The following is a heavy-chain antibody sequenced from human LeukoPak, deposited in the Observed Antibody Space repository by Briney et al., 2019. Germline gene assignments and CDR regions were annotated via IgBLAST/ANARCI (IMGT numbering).Heavy chain of an antibody. Sequence: SETLSLTCTVSGYSISSGYYWGWIRQPPGKGLEWIGSIYQSGSTYYNPSLKSRVTISVDTSKNQFSLKLSSVTAADTAVYYCARGGFVYYDSSGYYFPFDYWGQGTLVTVSS. J-gene: IGHJ4*02. CDR1: GYSISSGYY. V-gene: IGHV4-38-2*02. D-gene: IGHD3-22*01. CDR2: IYQSGST. CDR3: ARGGFVYYDSSGYYFPFDY.